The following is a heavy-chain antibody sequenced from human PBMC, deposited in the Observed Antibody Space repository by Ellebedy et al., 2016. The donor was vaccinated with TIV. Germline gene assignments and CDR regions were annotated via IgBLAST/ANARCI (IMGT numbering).Heavy chain of an antibody. J-gene: IGHJ5*02. CDR3: ARGAYSGSYSGSPGWFDP. Sequence: GESLKISCAVSGSTFSSYWMHWVRQAPGPGLVWVSRINTDGSSTTYADSVKGRFTISRDNAKNSLYLQMNSLRDEDTAVYYCARGAYSGSYSGSPGWFDPWGQGTLVTVSS. CDR2: INTDGSST. CDR1: GSTFSSYW. V-gene: IGHV3-74*01. D-gene: IGHD1-26*01.